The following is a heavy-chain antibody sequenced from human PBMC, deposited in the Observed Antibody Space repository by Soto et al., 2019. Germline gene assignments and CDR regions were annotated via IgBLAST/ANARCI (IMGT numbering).Heavy chain of an antibody. CDR2: SNIGNGNT. J-gene: IGHJ5*02. CDR1: GYTFTSYA. D-gene: IGHD2-21*02. V-gene: IGHV1-3*04. Sequence: QVQLVQSGAEVKKPGASVRVSCRTSGYTFTSYAIHWVRQAPGQGLEWMAWSNIGNGNTKYSQKFQGRVTVSRDTSASTAYMELSSLRSEDTAVDYCARGPLCGGVCYDHWLDPWGQGTLVTVSS. CDR3: ARGPLCGGVCYDHWLDP.